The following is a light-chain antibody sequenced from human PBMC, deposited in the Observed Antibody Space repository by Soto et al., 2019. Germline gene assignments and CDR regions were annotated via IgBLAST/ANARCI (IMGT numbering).Light chain of an antibody. CDR2: GVT. CDR1: SSDIGGYNS. CDR3: NSYTSTNTLYV. Sequence: QSVLTQPASVSGSPGQSITISCTGTSSDIGGYNSVSWYQHHPGKAPKLMIYGVTNRPSGVSNRFSGSKSGNTASLTISGLQAEDEADYYCNSYTSTNTLYVFGTGTKLTVL. J-gene: IGLJ1*01. V-gene: IGLV2-14*01.